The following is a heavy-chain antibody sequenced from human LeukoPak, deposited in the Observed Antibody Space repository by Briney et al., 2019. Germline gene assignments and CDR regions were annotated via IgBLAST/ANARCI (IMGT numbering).Heavy chain of an antibody. CDR3: AKVRVVFNWNYAYYFDY. D-gene: IGHD1-7*01. CDR1: GFTFSTYA. J-gene: IGHJ4*02. Sequence: GRSLRLSCAASGFTFSTYAMHWVRQAPGKGLEWVAVISYDGSSKYYADSVKGRFTISRDNSKNTLYLQMNSLRAEDTAVYYCAKVRVVFNWNYAYYFDYWGQGTLVTVSS. V-gene: IGHV3-30*04. CDR2: ISYDGSSK.